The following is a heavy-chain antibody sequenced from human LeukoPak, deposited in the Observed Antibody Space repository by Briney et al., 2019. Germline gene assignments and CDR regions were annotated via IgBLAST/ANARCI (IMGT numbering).Heavy chain of an antibody. CDR2: MNPKTGNT. J-gene: IGHJ4*02. V-gene: IGHV1-8*01. CDR1: GYIFSSYY. CDR3: TRGLPRDGLVVIAAANEY. Sequence: ASVKVSCKASGYIFSSYYMHWVRQAAGQGLEWMGWMNPKTGNTGFSQKFQGRVTITRDTSISTAYMELSRLTSEDTGVYYCTRGLPRDGLVVIAAANEYWGQGSLVTVSS. D-gene: IGHD2-2*01.